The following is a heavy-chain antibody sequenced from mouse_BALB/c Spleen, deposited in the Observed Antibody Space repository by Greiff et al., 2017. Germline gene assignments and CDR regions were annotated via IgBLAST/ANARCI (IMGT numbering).Heavy chain of an antibody. CDR1: GFTFSSFG. Sequence: EVNVVESGGGLVQPGGSRKLSCAASGFTFSSFGMHWVRQAPEKGLEWVAYISSGSSTIYYADTVKGRFTISRDNPKNTLFLQMTSLRSEDTAMYYCARSYSAYYAMDYWGQGTSVTVSS. V-gene: IGHV5-17*02. CDR2: ISSGSSTI. J-gene: IGHJ4*01. D-gene: IGHD2-12*01. CDR3: ARSYSAYYAMDY.